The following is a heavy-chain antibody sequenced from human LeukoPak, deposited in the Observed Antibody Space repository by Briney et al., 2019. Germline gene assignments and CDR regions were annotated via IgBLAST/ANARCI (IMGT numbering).Heavy chain of an antibody. Sequence: GGSLRLSCAASGFTFSSYSMNWVRQAPGKGLEWVSSISSSSSYIYYADSVKGRFTISRDNAKNSLYLQMNSLRAEDTAVYYCARGVAAAGTYYYYMDVWGKGTTVTVSS. D-gene: IGHD6-13*01. V-gene: IGHV3-21*01. CDR2: ISSSSSYI. CDR3: ARGVAAAGTYYYYMDV. J-gene: IGHJ6*03. CDR1: GFTFSSYS.